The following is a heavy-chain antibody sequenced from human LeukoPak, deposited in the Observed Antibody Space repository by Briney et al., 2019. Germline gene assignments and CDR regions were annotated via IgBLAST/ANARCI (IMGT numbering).Heavy chain of an antibody. CDR3: ARDLTIIAAAGY. CDR1: GFTFSSYS. D-gene: IGHD6-13*01. V-gene: IGHV3-21*01. Sequence: GGSLRLSCAASGFTFSSYSMNWVRQAPGKGLEWVSSISSSSSYIYYADSVKGRFTISRDNAKNSLYLQMNSLRAEDTAVYYCARDLTIIAAAGYWGQGTLVTVSS. CDR2: ISSSSSYI. J-gene: IGHJ4*02.